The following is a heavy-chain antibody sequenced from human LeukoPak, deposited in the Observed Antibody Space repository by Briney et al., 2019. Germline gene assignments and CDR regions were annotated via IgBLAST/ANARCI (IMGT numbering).Heavy chain of an antibody. CDR3: AKDPMRQVVGNWFDP. V-gene: IGHV3-9*01. CDR1: GFTFDDYA. Sequence: GRSLRLSCAASGFTFDDYAMHWVQQAPGKGLEWVSGISWNSGTIGYADSVKGRFTISRDNAKNSLYLQMNSLRTEDTALYYCAKDPMRQVVGNWFDPWGQGILVTVSS. D-gene: IGHD2-15*01. J-gene: IGHJ5*02. CDR2: ISWNSGTI.